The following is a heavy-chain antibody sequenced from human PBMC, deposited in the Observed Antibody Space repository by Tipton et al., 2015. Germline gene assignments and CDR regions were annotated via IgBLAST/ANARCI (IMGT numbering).Heavy chain of an antibody. CDR3: AAFCYGGNCPDY. J-gene: IGHJ4*02. CDR2: VFHTGAT. Sequence: LRLSCTVSGVSISSYYWTWIRRPPGKGPQWVGNVFHTGATSYNSSLKSRLTFSIDTSKNQVSLRLSSVTAADTAVYYCAAFCYGGNCPDYWGQGTLVIVSA. D-gene: IGHD2-15*01. CDR1: GVSISSYY. V-gene: IGHV4-59*01.